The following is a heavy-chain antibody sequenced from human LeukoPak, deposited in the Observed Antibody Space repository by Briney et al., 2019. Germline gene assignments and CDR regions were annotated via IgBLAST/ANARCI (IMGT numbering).Heavy chain of an antibody. J-gene: IGHJ4*02. CDR1: GYTFTSYG. CDR2: ISAYNGNT. D-gene: IGHD2-2*01. V-gene: IGHV1-18*01. CDR3: ASVYCSSTSCYRGGLDY. Sequence: ASVKGSCKASGYTFTSYGISWVRQAPGQGLEWMGWISAYNGNTNYAQKLQGRVTMTTDTSTSTAYMELRSLRSDDTAVYYCASVYCSSTSCYRGGLDYWGQGTLVTVSS.